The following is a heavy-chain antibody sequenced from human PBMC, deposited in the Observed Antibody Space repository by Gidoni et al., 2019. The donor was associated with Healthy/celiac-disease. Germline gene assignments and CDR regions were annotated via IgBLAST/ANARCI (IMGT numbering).Heavy chain of an antibody. Sequence: QLQLVQSGAEVKKPGASVNVSCKASVYPFTSYYMHWVRQAPGQGLEWMGIINPSGGSTSYAQKFQGRVTMTRDTSTSTVYMELSSLRSEDTAVYYCASAVGDYDYYGMDVWGQGTTVTVSS. CDR2: INPSGGST. CDR3: ASAVGDYDYYGMDV. D-gene: IGHD4-17*01. CDR1: VYPFTSYY. V-gene: IGHV1-46*03. J-gene: IGHJ6*02.